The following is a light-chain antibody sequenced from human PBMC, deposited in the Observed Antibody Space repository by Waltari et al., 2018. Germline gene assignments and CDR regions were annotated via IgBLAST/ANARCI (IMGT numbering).Light chain of an antibody. V-gene: IGLV3-19*01. CDR1: SLRNYY. CDR3: ASRDSNLNQYV. CDR2: GRG. Sequence: SSELTQDPAVSVALGQTVRITCQGDSLRNYYASWYQKKPGQAPVVVIYGRGYRPSGVPDRFSGSASGKTASWTITGTQAEDEAAYYCASRDSNLNQYVFGTGTEVSVL. J-gene: IGLJ1*01.